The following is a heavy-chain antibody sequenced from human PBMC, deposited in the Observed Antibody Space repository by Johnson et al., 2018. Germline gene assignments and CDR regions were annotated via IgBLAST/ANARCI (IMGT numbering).Heavy chain of an antibody. D-gene: IGHD2/OR15-2a*01. CDR2: RNPQRNYI. CDR1: GFTFSSYS. V-gene: IGHV3-74*02. CDR3: VSDPANGIPDAFEN. Sequence: VQLVESGGGLVQPGGSLRLSCAASGFTFSSYSMHWVRQGPGKGLVWVSYRNPQRNYILYADSVKGRITISRDNAKNTLYLQMNSLRAEDTAVYYCVSDPANGIPDAFENWGHGTMVTVSS. J-gene: IGHJ3*02.